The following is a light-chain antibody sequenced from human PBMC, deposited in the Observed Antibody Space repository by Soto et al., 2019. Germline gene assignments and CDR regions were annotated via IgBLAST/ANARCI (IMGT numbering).Light chain of an antibody. CDR3: NSYSSSTTLYL. CDR2: DVS. Sequence: QSALTQPASVSGSPGQSITISCTGTSTDVGGYNYVSWYQQHPGKAPKLMISDVSNRPSGVSIRFSGSKSGNTASLTISWLQAGDEADYYCNSYSSSTTLYLFGTGTKVTVL. V-gene: IGLV2-14*01. CDR1: STDVGGYNY. J-gene: IGLJ1*01.